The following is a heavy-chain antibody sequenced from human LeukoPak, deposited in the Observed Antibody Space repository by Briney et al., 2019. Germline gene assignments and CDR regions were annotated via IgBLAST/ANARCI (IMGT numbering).Heavy chain of an antibody. J-gene: IGHJ6*03. CDR1: GFSLCTSGMC. CDR3: ARTSRGYSYGYYYYYMDV. V-gene: IGHV2-70*11. Sequence: SGPALVKPTQTLTLTCTFSGFSLCTSGMCVSWIRQPPGKALEWLARIDWDDDKYYSTSLKTRLTISKDTSKNQVVLTMTNMDPVGTATYYCARTSRGYSYGYYYYYMDVWGKGTTVTVSS. CDR2: IDWDDDK. D-gene: IGHD5-18*01.